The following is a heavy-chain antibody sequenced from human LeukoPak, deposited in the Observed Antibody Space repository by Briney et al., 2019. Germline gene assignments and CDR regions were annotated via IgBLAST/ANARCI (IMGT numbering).Heavy chain of an antibody. CDR2: INAGNGNT. CDR1: GYTFTSYA. Sequence: ASVKVSCKASGYTFTSYAMHWVRQAPGQRLEWMGWINAGNGNTKYSQKFQGRVTITRDTSASTAYMELSSLRSEDTAVYYCARDYSGSPPRYWYFDLWGRGTLVTVSS. CDR3: ARDYSGSPPRYWYFDL. J-gene: IGHJ2*01. D-gene: IGHD1-26*01. V-gene: IGHV1-3*01.